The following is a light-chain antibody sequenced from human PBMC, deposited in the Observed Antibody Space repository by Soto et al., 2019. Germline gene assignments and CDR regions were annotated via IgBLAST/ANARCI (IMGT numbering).Light chain of an antibody. CDR2: EGS. CDR3: SSYTTSSSYV. J-gene: IGLJ1*01. CDR1: SSDVGSYNL. Sequence: QSALTQPASVSGSPGQSITISCTGTSSDVGSYNLVSWYQQLPGKAPKLMIYEGSKRPSGVSNRFSGSKSGNTASLTISGLQAEDEADYYCSSYTTSSSYVFGAGTKLTVL. V-gene: IGLV2-14*02.